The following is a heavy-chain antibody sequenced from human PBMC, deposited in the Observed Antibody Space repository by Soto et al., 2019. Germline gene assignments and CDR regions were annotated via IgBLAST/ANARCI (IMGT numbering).Heavy chain of an antibody. J-gene: IGHJ6*02. Sequence: EVQLVESGGGLVQPGGSLRLSCAASGFTFSSYWMSWVRQAPGKGLEWVANIKQEGSEKYYVDSVKGRFTISRDNAKNSLYLQMNSLRAEDTAVYYCARDHGTYYYYYGMDVWGQGTTVTVSS. CDR1: GFTFSSYW. CDR2: IKQEGSEK. V-gene: IGHV3-7*05. D-gene: IGHD1-1*01. CDR3: ARDHGTYYYYYGMDV.